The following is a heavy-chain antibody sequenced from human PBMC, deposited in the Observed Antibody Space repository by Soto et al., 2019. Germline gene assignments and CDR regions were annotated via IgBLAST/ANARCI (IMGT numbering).Heavy chain of an antibody. J-gene: IGHJ3*02. Sequence: GGSLRLSCAASGFTFSSYSMNWVRQAPGKGLEWVSFISNNSSNKVYADSVKGRFTISRDNSKNTLYLQMNSLRAEDTAVYYCARDLSGDYGALDTWGQGTMVTVSS. CDR1: GFTFSSYS. D-gene: IGHD4-17*01. CDR3: ARDLSGDYGALDT. V-gene: IGHV3-21*04. CDR2: ISNNSSNK.